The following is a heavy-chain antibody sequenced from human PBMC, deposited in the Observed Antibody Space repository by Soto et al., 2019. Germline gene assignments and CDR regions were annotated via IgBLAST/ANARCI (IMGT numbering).Heavy chain of an antibody. CDR2: IYYSGST. J-gene: IGHJ4*02. V-gene: IGHV4-61*08. D-gene: IGHD3-22*01. Sequence: SETLSLTYTVSGGSISSGDYYLSWIRQPPGKGLEWIGYIYYSGSTYYNPSLKSRVTISADTSKNQFSLKLNSVTAADTAVYYCAILKYYGNSGYPLDYWGQGMMVIGSS. CDR1: GGSISSGDYY. CDR3: AILKYYGNSGYPLDY.